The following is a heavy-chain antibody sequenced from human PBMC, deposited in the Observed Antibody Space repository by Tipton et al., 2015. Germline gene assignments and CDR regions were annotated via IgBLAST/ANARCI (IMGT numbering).Heavy chain of an antibody. D-gene: IGHD2/OR15-2a*01. CDR3: ARESLLAYYFDY. J-gene: IGHJ4*02. CDR1: GGSISSYY. Sequence: TLSLTCTVSGGSISSYYWSWIRQPAGKGLEWIGRLYTSGSTNYNPSLKSRVTMSVDTSKNQFSMKLSSVTAADTAVYYCARESLLAYYFDYWGQGTLVTVSS. V-gene: IGHV4-4*07. CDR2: LYTSGST.